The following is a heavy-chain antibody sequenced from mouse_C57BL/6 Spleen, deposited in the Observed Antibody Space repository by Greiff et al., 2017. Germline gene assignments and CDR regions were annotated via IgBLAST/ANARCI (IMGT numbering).Heavy chain of an antibody. CDR2: IYPGDGDT. Sequence: QVQLQQSGPELVKPGASVKISCKASGYAFSSSWMNWVKQRPGKGLEWIGRIYPGDGDTNYNGKFKGKATLTADKSSSTAYMQLSSLTSEDSAVYFGAEGDFSWFAYWGQGTLVTVSA. J-gene: IGHJ3*01. CDR1: GYAFSSSW. V-gene: IGHV1-82*01. CDR3: AEGDFSWFAY. D-gene: IGHD3-3*01.